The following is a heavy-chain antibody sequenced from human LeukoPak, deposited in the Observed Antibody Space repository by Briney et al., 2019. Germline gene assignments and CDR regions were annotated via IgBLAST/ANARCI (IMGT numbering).Heavy chain of an antibody. CDR3: ARVQRYSSSSGFGY. D-gene: IGHD6-6*01. V-gene: IGHV4-59*01. Sequence: PSETLSLTCTVSGGSISSYFWSWIRQPPGKGLEWIGYIYYSGSTNYNPSLKSRLTISVDTSKNQFSLKLSSVTAADTAVYYCARVQRYSSSSGFGYWDQGTLVTVSS. J-gene: IGHJ4*02. CDR2: IYYSGST. CDR1: GGSISSYF.